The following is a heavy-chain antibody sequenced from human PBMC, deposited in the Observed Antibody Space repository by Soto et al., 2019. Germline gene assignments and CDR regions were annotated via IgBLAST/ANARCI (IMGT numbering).Heavy chain of an antibody. CDR2: IKSKTDGXXX. CDR3: TTYYYGSGSYSSYFDY. D-gene: IGHD3-10*01. V-gene: IGHV3-15*01. J-gene: IGHJ4*02. CDR1: GFTFSNAW. Sequence: GGSLRLSCAASGFTFSNAWMSWVRQAPGKGLEWVGRIKSKTDGXXXXXAAPVKGRFTISRDDSKNTLYLQMNSLKTEDTAVYYCTTYYYGSGSYSSYFDYWGQGTLVTVSS.